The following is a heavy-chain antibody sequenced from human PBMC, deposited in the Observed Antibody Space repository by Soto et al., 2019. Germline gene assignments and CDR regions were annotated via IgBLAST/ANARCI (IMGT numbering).Heavy chain of an antibody. D-gene: IGHD3-10*01. V-gene: IGHV4-59*01. CDR1: GGSISSYY. Sequence: SETLSLTCTVSGGSISSYYWSWIRQPPGKGLEWIGYIYYSGSTNYNPSLKSRVTISVDTSKNQFSLKLSSVTAADTAVYYCARVWGGAFDFWGQGTMXTVSS. J-gene: IGHJ3*01. CDR3: ARVWGGAFDF. CDR2: IYYSGST.